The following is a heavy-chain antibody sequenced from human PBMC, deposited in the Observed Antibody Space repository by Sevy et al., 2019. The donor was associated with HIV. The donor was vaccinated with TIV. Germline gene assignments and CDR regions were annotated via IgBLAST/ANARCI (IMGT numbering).Heavy chain of an antibody. CDR3: SRDKNYDILTGTNYYYYGMDD. J-gene: IGHJ6*02. V-gene: IGHV1-69*13. CDR1: GGTFSSYA. Sequence: AAVKVSCKVSGGTFSSYAISWLGQAPGQRLEWMGGIIPIFRTPNYAQKSQGRVTITADESTNTAYMELSSLRSEDTAVYCCSRDKNYDILTGTNYYYYGMDDWGQGTLVIVSS. CDR2: IIPIFRTP. D-gene: IGHD3-9*01.